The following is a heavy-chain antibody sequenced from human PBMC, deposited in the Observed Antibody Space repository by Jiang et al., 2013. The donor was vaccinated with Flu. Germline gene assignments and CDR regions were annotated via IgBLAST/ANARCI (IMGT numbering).Heavy chain of an antibody. CDR1: GFSLSSSGMR. Sequence: KPTQTLTLTCTFSGFSLSSSGMRVNWIRQPPGKALEWLARIDWDDDKFYSTSLKTRLTISKDTSKNQVVLTLTNLDPVDTATYYCARLQMDSYYFDYWGQEPWSPSPQ. D-gene: IGHD2-2*03. CDR3: ARLQMDSYYFDY. CDR2: IDWDDDK. V-gene: IGHV2-70*04. J-gene: IGHJ4*01.